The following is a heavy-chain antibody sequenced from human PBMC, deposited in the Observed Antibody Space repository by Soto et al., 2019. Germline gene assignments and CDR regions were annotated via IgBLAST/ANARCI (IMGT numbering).Heavy chain of an antibody. J-gene: IGHJ6*02. CDR3: ASYGTRPGYFFHGMDI. V-gene: IGHV5-51*01. CDR2: IYPGDSDT. D-gene: IGHD4-17*01. CDR1: GYTFTNYW. Sequence: GESLKISCKGSGYTFTNYWIVWVRQIPGKGLEWMGIIYPGDSDTRYSPSFQGQVTISADRSISTAYLQWSSLKASDTGMYYCASYGTRPGYFFHGMDIWGQGTMVTVSS.